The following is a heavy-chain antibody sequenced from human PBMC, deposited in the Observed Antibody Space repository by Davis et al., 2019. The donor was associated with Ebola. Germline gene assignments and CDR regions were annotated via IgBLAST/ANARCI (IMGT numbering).Heavy chain of an antibody. D-gene: IGHD5-18*01. CDR1: GYTFTAYY. Sequence: AASVKVSCKASGYTFTAYYIHWVRQAPGQGLEWMGRINPNSGSTNLAQKFQGRVTMTRDTSINTAYMELTSLRSDDTAVYYCARWDTATVKSPNWIDPWGQGTLVTVSS. J-gene: IGHJ5*02. V-gene: IGHV1-2*06. CDR3: ARWDTATVKSPNWIDP. CDR2: INPNSGST.